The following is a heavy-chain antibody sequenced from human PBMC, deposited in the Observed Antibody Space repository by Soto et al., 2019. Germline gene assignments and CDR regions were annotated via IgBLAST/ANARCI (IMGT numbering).Heavy chain of an antibody. D-gene: IGHD1-1*01. CDR3: VRGPYNYNSRYFDY. CDR2: INHSGIT. J-gene: IGHJ4*02. CDR1: GGSFSGYF. V-gene: IGHV4-34*01. Sequence: LTCTVSGGSFSGYFWTWIRQPPGKGLEWLAEINHSGITNYNPSVESRVSMSVDTSKNQFSLRLYSVTAADTAVYYCVRGPYNYNSRYFDYWGQGTLVTVSS.